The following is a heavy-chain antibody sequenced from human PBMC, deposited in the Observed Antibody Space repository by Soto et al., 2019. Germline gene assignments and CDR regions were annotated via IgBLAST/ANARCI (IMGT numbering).Heavy chain of an antibody. D-gene: IGHD3-22*01. J-gene: IGHJ4*02. CDR1: GGSISSGDYY. CDR3: ARDRHFYDSSGYYDY. CDR2: IYYSGST. V-gene: IGHV4-30-4*01. Sequence: SETLSLTCTVSGGSISSGDYYWIWIRQPPGKGLEWIGYIYYSGSTYYNPSLKSRVTISVDTSKNQFSLKLSSVTAADTAVYYCARDRHFYDSSGYYDYWGQGTLVTVSS.